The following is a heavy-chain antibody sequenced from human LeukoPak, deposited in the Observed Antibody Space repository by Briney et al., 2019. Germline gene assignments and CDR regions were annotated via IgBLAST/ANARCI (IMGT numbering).Heavy chain of an antibody. J-gene: IGHJ4*02. D-gene: IGHD6-13*01. Sequence: GRSLRLSCAASGFTFSNYDMHWVRQAPGKGLEWVALISYDGSNKYFADSVKGRFTISRDNSKNTLYLQMHSLRAEDTAVYYCAKDNVAAAGRYFDYWGQGTLVTVSS. CDR1: GFTFSNYD. CDR3: AKDNVAAAGRYFDY. V-gene: IGHV3-30*18. CDR2: ISYDGSNK.